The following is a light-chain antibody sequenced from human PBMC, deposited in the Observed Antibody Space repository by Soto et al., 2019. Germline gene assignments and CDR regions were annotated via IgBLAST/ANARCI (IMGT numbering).Light chain of an antibody. Sequence: DLQMTQSPSSLSASVGDTVTITCRASQSISTYINWYQEKPGKAPKLLIHAASILQSGVPSRFSGSGSGTDFTLTISSLQPEDFATYYCQQSYSTPPLTFGPGTRWIS. CDR2: AAS. J-gene: IGKJ3*01. CDR3: QQSYSTPPLT. CDR1: QSISTY. V-gene: IGKV1-39*01.